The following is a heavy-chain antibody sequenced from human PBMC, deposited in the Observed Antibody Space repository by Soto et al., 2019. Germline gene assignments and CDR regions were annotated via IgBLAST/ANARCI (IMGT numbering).Heavy chain of an antibody. J-gene: IGHJ4*02. D-gene: IGHD1-26*01. CDR2: IQSSGNT. CDR3: VRTNSRCQWAALY. V-gene: IGHV4-61*03. Sequence: SETLSLTCTVSGDSVSSGSYFWSWVRQAPGKGLEWIGYIQSSGNTNYNPSLKSRVTISTDTSKNHLSLNLSSVTAADTAVYYCVRTNSRCQWAALYWGQGTLVTVSS. CDR1: GDSVSSGSYF.